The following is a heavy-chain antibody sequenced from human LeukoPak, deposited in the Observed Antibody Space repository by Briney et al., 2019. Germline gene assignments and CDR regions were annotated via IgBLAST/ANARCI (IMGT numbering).Heavy chain of an antibody. D-gene: IGHD2-15*01. CDR3: VRCSVSGLRFFDY. V-gene: IGHV4-30-2*01. CDR1: GGPISSGGYS. Sequence: SETLSPTCAVSGGPISSGGYSWSWIRQPPGKGLEWIGYIYHSGSTYYSPSLKSRVTISVDTSKNQFSLKLSSVTAADTAVYLCVRCSVSGLRFFDYWGQGTLVTVSS. J-gene: IGHJ4*02. CDR2: IYHSGST.